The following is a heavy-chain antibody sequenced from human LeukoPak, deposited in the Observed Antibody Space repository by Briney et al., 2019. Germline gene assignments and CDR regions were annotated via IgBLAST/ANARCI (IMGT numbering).Heavy chain of an antibody. J-gene: IGHJ4*02. V-gene: IGHV3-7*04. D-gene: IGHD4-23*01. CDR3: ARADYGGNLFFDY. Sequence: PGGSLRLSCATSGFTLSSYWMSWVRQAPGKGPEWVANIKQDGSEINYVDSVKGRFTISRGNAKNSMLLQMNSLRAEDTAVYYCARADYGGNLFFDYWGQGALVTVSS. CDR1: GFTLSSYW. CDR2: IKQDGSEI.